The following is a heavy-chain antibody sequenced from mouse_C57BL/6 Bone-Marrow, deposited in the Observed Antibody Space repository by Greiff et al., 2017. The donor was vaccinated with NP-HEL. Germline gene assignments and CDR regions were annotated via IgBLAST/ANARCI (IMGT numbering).Heavy chain of an antibody. CDR2: IWWNDNK. D-gene: IGHD1-1*01. CDR3: ARSHYYGSSCYFDY. Sequence: QVTLKVSGPGILQPSQTLSLTCSLSGFSLSTSGMGVGWIHQPSGNGLEWLAHIWWNDNKYYNTALKSRLTISKDTSNNQVFLKIASVDTADTATYYCARSHYYGSSCYFDYWGQGTTLTVSS. CDR1: GFSLSTSGMG. J-gene: IGHJ2*01. V-gene: IGHV8-11*01.